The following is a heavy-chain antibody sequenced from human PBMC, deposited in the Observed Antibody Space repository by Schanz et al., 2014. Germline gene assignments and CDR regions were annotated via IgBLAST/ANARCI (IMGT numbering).Heavy chain of an antibody. CDR1: GFTFSTHA. CDR3: AKGRFGELSAFDI. Sequence: VHLVESGGGLVQPGGSLRLSCAASGFTFSTHAMHWVRQAPGKGLEWVALVSSDGNNDYYTDSVKGRFTISRDNSKNTVHLQMNSLRAEDTAVYYCAKGRFGELSAFDIWGQGTMVTVSS. CDR2: VSSDGNND. D-gene: IGHD3-10*01. J-gene: IGHJ3*02. V-gene: IGHV3-30*18.